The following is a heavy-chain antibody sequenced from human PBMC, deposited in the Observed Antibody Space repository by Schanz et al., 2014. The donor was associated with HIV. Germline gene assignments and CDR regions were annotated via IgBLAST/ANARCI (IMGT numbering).Heavy chain of an antibody. CDR1: GFTFRSYA. CDR3: AKPEYDSRGSSQSHFDY. Sequence: EVQLLESGGGLVQPWGSLRLTCAASGFTFRSYAMTWVRQAPGKGMDWVSGITGSGVSTYYADSVKGRFTISRDNSKNTLYLQMTTLRIDDTAVYYCAKPEYDSRGSSQSHFDYWGQGTLVTVSS. CDR2: ITGSGVST. J-gene: IGHJ4*02. V-gene: IGHV3-23*01. D-gene: IGHD3-22*01.